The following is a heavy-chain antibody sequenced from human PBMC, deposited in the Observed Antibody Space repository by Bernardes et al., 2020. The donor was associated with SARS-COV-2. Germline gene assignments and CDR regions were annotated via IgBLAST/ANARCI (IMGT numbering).Heavy chain of an antibody. Sequence: SEPLSLTCTVSGGSISSGGYYWSWLRQHPGKGLEWIGYIYYSGSTYYNPSLKSRVTISVDTSKNQFSLKLSSVTAADTAVYYCARVDQIYYYYGMDVWGQGTTVTVSS. CDR2: IYYSGST. J-gene: IGHJ6*02. V-gene: IGHV4-31*03. CDR3: ARVDQIYYYYGMDV. CDR1: GGSISSGGYY.